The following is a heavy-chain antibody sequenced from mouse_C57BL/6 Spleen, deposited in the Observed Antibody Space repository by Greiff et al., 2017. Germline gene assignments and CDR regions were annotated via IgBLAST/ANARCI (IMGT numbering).Heavy chain of an antibody. Sequence: EVMLVESGGGLVKPGGSLKLSCAASGFTFSDYGMHWVRQAPEQGLEWVAYISSGSSNIYYADTVKGRFTISRDNAKNTLFLQMTSLRSEDTAMYYCARNYYGAYWGQGTLVTVSA. CDR2: ISSGSSNI. J-gene: IGHJ3*01. CDR3: ARNYYGAY. CDR1: GFTFSDYG. V-gene: IGHV5-17*01. D-gene: IGHD1-1*01.